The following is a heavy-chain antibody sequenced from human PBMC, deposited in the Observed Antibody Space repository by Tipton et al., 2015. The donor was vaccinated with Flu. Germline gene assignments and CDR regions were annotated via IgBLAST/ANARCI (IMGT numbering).Heavy chain of an antibody. J-gene: IGHJ3*02. CDR2: VYPRGST. CDR1: GYSISSGYY. D-gene: IGHD3-22*01. Sequence: TLSLTCAVSGYSISSGYYWCWIRQPPGKGLQWIGSVYPRGSTYYNPSLKSRVTISVDTSKNQFSLKLSSVTAADTAMYYCSRDEDYYYRSEAFDIWGQGTMLTVSS. CDR3: SRDEDYYYRSEAFDI. V-gene: IGHV4-38-2*02.